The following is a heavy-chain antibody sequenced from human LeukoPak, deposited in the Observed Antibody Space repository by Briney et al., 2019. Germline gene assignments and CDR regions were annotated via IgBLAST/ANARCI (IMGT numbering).Heavy chain of an antibody. CDR3: ARHRSYGDYPLYFDY. CDR2: IYTRGST. D-gene: IGHD4-17*01. J-gene: IGHJ4*02. CDR1: GGTISGGSYY. V-gene: IGHV4-61*02. Sequence: SETLSLTCSVSGGTISGGSYYWSWIRQPAGKGLEWIGRIYTRGSTNYSPSLKSRVTISVDTSKNQFSLKLTSVTAADTAVYYCARHRSYGDYPLYFDYWGQGTLVTVSS.